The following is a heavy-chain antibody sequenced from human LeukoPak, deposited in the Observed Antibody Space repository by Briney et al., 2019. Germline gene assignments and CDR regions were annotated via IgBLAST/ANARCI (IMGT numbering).Heavy chain of an antibody. CDR2: ISNDGDT. Sequence: GGSPRLSCAASGFTVSSNYMSWVRQGPGKGLECVSVISNDGDTYYADSVKGRFTISRDNSKNMLYLQMNSLRPEDTAVYYCARDFNVAGYGDYWGQGTLVTVSS. V-gene: IGHV3-66*02. J-gene: IGHJ4*02. CDR1: GFTVSSNY. CDR3: ARDFNVAGYGDY. D-gene: IGHD5-18*01.